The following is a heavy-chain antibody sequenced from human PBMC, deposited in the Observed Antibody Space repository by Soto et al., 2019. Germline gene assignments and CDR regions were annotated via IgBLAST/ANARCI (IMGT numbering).Heavy chain of an antibody. CDR1: GFTFDDYT. Sequence: HPGGSLRLSCAASGFTFDDYTMHWVRQAPGKGLEWVSLISWDGGSTYYADSVKGRFTISRDNSKNSLYLQMSSLRTEDTALYYSAKDMADIAARDYYYGMDVWGQGTTVTVSS. CDR2: ISWDGGST. V-gene: IGHV3-43*01. CDR3: AKDMADIAARDYYYGMDV. D-gene: IGHD6-6*01. J-gene: IGHJ6*02.